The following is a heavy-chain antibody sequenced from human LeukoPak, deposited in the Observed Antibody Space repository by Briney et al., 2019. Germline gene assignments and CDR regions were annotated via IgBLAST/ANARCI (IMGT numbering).Heavy chain of an antibody. D-gene: IGHD6-19*01. V-gene: IGHV3-21*01. Sequence: GGSLRLSCAASGFTFSSYAMTWVRQAPGKGLEWVSSISSSSSYMFYADSVKGRFTISRDNDENSLYLQMNNLRAEDTAVYYCARDRGSGWHTFDYWGQGTLVTVSS. J-gene: IGHJ4*02. CDR2: ISSSSSYM. CDR1: GFTFSSYA. CDR3: ARDRGSGWHTFDY.